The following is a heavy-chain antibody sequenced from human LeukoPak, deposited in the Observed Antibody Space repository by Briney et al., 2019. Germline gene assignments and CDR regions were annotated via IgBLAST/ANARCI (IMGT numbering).Heavy chain of an antibody. CDR1: GASISSSDYY. CDR2: IYYSGST. CDR3: ARYQTPIAAAGSRYAFDI. Sequence: SETLSLTCTVSGASISSSDYYWDWIRKPPGKGLEWIGYIYYSGSTNYNPSLKSRVTMSVDTSKNQFSLKLSSVTAADTAVYYCARYQTPIAAAGSRYAFDIWGQGTMVTVSS. J-gene: IGHJ3*02. V-gene: IGHV4-61*05. D-gene: IGHD6-13*01.